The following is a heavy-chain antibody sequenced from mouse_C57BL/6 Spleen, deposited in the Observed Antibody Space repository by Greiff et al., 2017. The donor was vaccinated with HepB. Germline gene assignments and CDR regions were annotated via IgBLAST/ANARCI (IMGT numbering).Heavy chain of an antibody. CDR3: AREITTVVALDY. CDR1: GYSFSSYW. J-gene: IGHJ2*01. CDR2: IYPGDGDT. V-gene: IGHV1-80*01. D-gene: IGHD1-1*01. Sequence: QVQLQQSGAELVKPGASVKISCKASGYSFSSYWMNWVKQRPGKGLEWIGQIYPGDGDTNYNGKFKGKATLTADKSSSTAYMQLSSLTSEDSAVYCCAREITTVVALDYWGKGTTLTVSS.